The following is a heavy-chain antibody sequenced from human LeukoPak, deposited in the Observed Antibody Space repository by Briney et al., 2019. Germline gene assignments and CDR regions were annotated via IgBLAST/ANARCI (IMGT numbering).Heavy chain of an antibody. CDR1: GGSIGSYY. CDR2: IYDSGST. CDR3: ARASRGTNGVWYYYYYMDV. D-gene: IGHD2-8*01. V-gene: IGHV4-59*01. J-gene: IGHJ6*03. Sequence: SETLSLTCTVSGGSIGSYYWSWIRQPPGKGLEWIGYIYDSGSTNYNPSLKSRVTISVDTSKNQFSLKLSSVTAADTAVYYCARASRGTNGVWYYYYYMDVWGKGTTVTVSS.